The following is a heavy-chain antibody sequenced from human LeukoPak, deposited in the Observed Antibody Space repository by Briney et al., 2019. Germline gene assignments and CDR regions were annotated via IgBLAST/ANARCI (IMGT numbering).Heavy chain of an antibody. V-gene: IGHV3-30*18. Sequence: GRSLTLSCAVSGFTFSSYGMHWVRQAPGKGLEWVAVISYDGSNKYYADSEKGQFTISRNNSKNTLYLQMNSLRAEDTAVYYCAKDRDSYCYYGMDVGGQGNTVTVTS. CDR1: GFTFSSYG. D-gene: IGHD3/OR15-3a*01. CDR2: ISYDGSNK. CDR3: AKDRDSYCYYGMDV. J-gene: IGHJ6*02.